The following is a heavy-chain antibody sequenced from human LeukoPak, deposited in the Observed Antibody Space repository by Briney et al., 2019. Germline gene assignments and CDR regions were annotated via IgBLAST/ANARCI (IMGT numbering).Heavy chain of an antibody. V-gene: IGHV4-34*01. CDR3: ARGQVPAARGYNWFDP. CDR2: INARGET. Sequence: SETLSLTCAVYGWSFNDYYWNWIRQPPGKGLEWIGEINARGETNYNPSLESRVTISVDTSKNQFSLRLTSMIAADTALYYCARGQVPAARGYNWFDPWGQGTLVTVSS. CDR1: GWSFNDYY. J-gene: IGHJ5*02. D-gene: IGHD2-2*01.